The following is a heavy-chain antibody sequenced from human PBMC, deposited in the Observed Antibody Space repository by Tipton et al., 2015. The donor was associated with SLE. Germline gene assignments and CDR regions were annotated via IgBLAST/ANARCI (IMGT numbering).Heavy chain of an antibody. J-gene: IGHJ4*02. CDR3: ARREIAAAVYFDY. CDR2: IYTSGST. D-gene: IGHD6-13*01. Sequence: TLSLTCTVSGGSISSYYWSWIRQPPGKGLEWIVYIYTSGSTNYNPSLKSRVTISVDTSKNQFSLKLSSVTAADTAVYYCARREIAAAVYFDYWGQGTLVTVSS. V-gene: IGHV4-4*08. CDR1: GGSISSYY.